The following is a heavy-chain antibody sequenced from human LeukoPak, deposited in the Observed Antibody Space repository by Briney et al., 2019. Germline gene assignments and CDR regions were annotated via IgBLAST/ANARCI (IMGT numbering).Heavy chain of an antibody. CDR1: GGSISSHY. V-gene: IGHV4-59*11. CDR2: IYYSGST. J-gene: IGHJ4*02. CDR3: ASLMVGATSFGILDY. Sequence: PSETLSLTCTVSGGSISSHYWSWIRQPPGKGLEWIGYIYYSGSTNYNPSLKSRVTISVDTSKNQFSLKLSSVTAADTAVYYCASLMVGATSFGILDYWGQGTLVTVSS. D-gene: IGHD1-26*01.